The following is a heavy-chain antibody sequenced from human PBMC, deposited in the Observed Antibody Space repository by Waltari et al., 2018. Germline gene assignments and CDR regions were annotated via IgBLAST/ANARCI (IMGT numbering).Heavy chain of an antibody. Sequence: EAQLVQSGGCLVQPGGSLTLSCAASGFTISRFWMTWIRQAPGQGLQLVAHIGPDGSDKYYVDSVMGRVTISSDNAEYSLLLKMRGQRVEDKALDYCVGWNDPINSWGQGTLVAVSS. D-gene: IGHD1-1*01. CDR2: IGPDGSDK. J-gene: IGHJ4*02. CDR1: GFTISRFW. CDR3: VGWNDPINS. V-gene: IGHV3-7*01.